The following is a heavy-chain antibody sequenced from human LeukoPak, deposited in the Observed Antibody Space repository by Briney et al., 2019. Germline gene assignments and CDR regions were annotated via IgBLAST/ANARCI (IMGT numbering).Heavy chain of an antibody. J-gene: IGHJ4*02. CDR1: GFTFSSDV. V-gene: IGHV3-33*01. CDR3: ARDLTPDGYSYGYCFDS. D-gene: IGHD5-18*01. CDR2: IRHEGNYK. Sequence: GTSLRLSCAVSGFTFSSDVMHWVRQAPGKGPEWVAVIRHEGNYKYYADSVKGRFTISRDNSQNTLYLQMNSLRAEDTAVYYCARDLTPDGYSYGYCFDSWGQGTLVTVSS.